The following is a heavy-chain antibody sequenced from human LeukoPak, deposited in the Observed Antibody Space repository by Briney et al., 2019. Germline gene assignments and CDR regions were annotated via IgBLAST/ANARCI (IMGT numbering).Heavy chain of an antibody. J-gene: IGHJ4*02. CDR3: SKEEDRIRYFDWAPFDY. D-gene: IGHD3-9*01. CDR1: GFTFSSYG. CDR2: ISYDGSNK. Sequence: PGGSLRLSCAASGFTFSSYGVHWVRQAPGTGLEWVAVISYDGSNKYYADCVKGRFTISRDNSKNTLYLQMNSLRAEDTAVYFFSKEEDRIRYFDWAPFDYWGQGTLVTVSS. V-gene: IGHV3-30*18.